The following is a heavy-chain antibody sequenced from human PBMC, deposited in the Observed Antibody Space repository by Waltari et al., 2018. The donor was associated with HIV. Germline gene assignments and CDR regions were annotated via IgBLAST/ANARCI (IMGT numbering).Heavy chain of an antibody. V-gene: IGHV1-2*02. Sequence: QVQLVQSGAEVKKPGASVTVSCKASGYTFTGYYMHWVRQDPGQGLGWLGWINPDSGGTNYAQKVHGRVTMTRDTSISTAYMELSRLRSDDTAVYYCARCYYYYGMDVWGQGTTVTVSS. CDR2: INPDSGGT. CDR3: ARCYYYYGMDV. J-gene: IGHJ6*02. CDR1: GYTFTGYY.